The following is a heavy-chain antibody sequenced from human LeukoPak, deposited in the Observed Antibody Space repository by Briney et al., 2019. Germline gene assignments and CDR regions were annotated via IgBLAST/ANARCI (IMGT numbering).Heavy chain of an antibody. CDR2: IYYSGST. Sequence: SETLSLTCTVSGGSISSSSYYWSWIRQPPGKGLEWIGDIYYSGSTNYNPSLKSRVTISVDTSKNQFSLRLSSVTAADTAVYYCARHRAYSSSSPFDYWGQGTLVTVSS. V-gene: IGHV4-61*05. CDR3: ARHRAYSSSSPFDY. D-gene: IGHD6-6*01. CDR1: GGSISSSSYY. J-gene: IGHJ4*02.